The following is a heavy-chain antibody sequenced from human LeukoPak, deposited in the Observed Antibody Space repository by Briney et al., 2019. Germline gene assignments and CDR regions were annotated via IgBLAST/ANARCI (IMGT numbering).Heavy chain of an antibody. CDR1: GFTFNSFS. Sequence: GGSLTLSCAASGFTFNSFSMHWVRQAPGKGLEWLSFTSFDGSYKDYIDSVKGRFTIPRDNFKNTLFLQMNSLRPEDTATYYCAKEMSDGGKGADAFDVWGRGTMVIVSS. J-gene: IGHJ3*01. D-gene: IGHD4-23*01. CDR2: TSFDGSYK. V-gene: IGHV3-30*10. CDR3: AKEMSDGGKGADAFDV.